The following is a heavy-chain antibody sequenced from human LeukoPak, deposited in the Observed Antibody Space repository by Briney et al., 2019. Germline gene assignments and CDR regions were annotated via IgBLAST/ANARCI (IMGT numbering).Heavy chain of an antibody. Sequence: SETLSLTCAVYGGSFSGYYWSWIRQPPGKGLEWIGEINHSGSTNYNPSLKSRVTIPVDTSKNQFSLKLSSVTAADTAVYYCARDTYDISTGYYTGQHPWGQGTLVTVSS. CDR1: GGSFSGYY. CDR3: ARDTYDISTGYYTGQHP. D-gene: IGHD3-9*01. CDR2: INHSGST. J-gene: IGHJ5*02. V-gene: IGHV4-34*01.